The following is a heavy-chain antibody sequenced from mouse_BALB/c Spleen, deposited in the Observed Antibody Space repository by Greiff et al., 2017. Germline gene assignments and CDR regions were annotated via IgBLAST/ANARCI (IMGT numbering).Heavy chain of an antibody. CDR2: INSNGGST. V-gene: IGHV5-6-3*01. CDR3: ARAYGNLDY. D-gene: IGHD2-10*02. CDR1: GFTFSSYG. J-gene: IGHJ2*01. Sequence: EVKLMESGGGLVQPGGSLKLSCAASGFTFSSYGMSWVRQTPDKRLELVATINSNGGSTYYPDSVKGRFTISRDNAKNTLYLQMSSLKSEDTAMYYCARAYGNLDYWGQGTTLTVAS.